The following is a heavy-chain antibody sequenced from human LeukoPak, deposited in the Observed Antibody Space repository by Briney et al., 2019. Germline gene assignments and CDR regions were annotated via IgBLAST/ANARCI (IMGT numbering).Heavy chain of an antibody. D-gene: IGHD3-16*02. Sequence: GSSVKVSCKASGGTFSSYAISWVRQAPGQGLEWMGRIIPILGIANYAQKFQGRVTITADKSTSTAYMELSSLRSEGTAVYYCARGVSLNYYYYYGMDVWGQGTTVTVSS. CDR1: GGTFSSYA. CDR3: ARGVSLNYYYYYGMDV. CDR2: IIPILGIA. J-gene: IGHJ6*02. V-gene: IGHV1-69*04.